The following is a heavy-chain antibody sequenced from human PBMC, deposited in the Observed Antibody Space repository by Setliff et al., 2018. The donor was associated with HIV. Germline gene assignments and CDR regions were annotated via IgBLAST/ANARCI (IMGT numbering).Heavy chain of an antibody. CDR2: IMPIHGIA. D-gene: IGHD2-15*01. CDR1: GGTFSSYA. CDR3: AREGLLVTSAGGAFWYHGRDV. J-gene: IGHJ6*02. Sequence: ASVKVPCKASGGTFSSYAISWVRQAPGQGLEWMGGIMPIHGIANYAQKFQGRATITTDATRTTGFMELTGLRSEDTAMYYCAREGLLVTSAGGAFWYHGRDVWGQGTTFTVAS. V-gene: IGHV1-69*10.